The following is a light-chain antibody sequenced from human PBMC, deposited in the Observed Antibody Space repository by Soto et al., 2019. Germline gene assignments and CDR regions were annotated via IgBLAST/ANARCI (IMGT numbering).Light chain of an antibody. J-gene: IGLJ2*01. CDR1: SSDVGGYNY. V-gene: IGLV2-14*01. CDR2: DVS. Sequence: QSALTQPASVSGSPGQSITISCTGTSSDVGGYNYVSWYQQHPGKAPKLMIYDVSNRPSGVSNRFSGSKSVNTASLTISGLQAEYEAEYYCSSYTSSSTLDVVYGGRTKLTVL. CDR3: SSYTSSSTLDVV.